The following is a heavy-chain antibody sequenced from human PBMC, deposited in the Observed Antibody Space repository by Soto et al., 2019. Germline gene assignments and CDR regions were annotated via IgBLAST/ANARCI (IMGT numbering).Heavy chain of an antibody. Sequence: KTLCVSCGVSGGSISSSNYYWAWIRQPPGKGLEWIGSIYYIGNTYYNPSLKSRVTMSVDTSKNQFSLKVTSVTAADTAIYYCAREDRTNGYNYDYWGQGTLVTVYS. CDR2: IYYIGNT. CDR1: GGSISSSNYY. D-gene: IGHD1-1*01. V-gene: IGHV4-39*01. J-gene: IGHJ4*02. CDR3: AREDRTNGYNYDY.